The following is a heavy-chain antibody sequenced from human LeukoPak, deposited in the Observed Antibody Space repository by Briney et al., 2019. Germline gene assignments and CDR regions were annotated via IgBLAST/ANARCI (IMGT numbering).Heavy chain of an antibody. Sequence: SQTLSLTCTVSGGSISSGDYYWSWIRQPPGKGLEWIGYIYYSGSTYYNPSLRSRVTMSVDTSKNQFSLKLNSVTAADTAVYYCARAAAAAGGQYFDNWGQGTLVAVSS. J-gene: IGHJ4*02. CDR3: ARAAAAAGGQYFDN. CDR1: GGSISSGDYY. CDR2: IYYSGST. D-gene: IGHD6-13*01. V-gene: IGHV4-30-4*08.